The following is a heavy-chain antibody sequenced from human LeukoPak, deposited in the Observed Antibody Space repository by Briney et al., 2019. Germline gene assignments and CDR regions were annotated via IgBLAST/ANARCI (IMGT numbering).Heavy chain of an antibody. Sequence: PGGSLRLSCAASGFSISNNGISWVRQAPGKRLEWVSGISGSGDVTWYADSVKGRFTISRDNSKNTLYLQMSSLRAEDSALYYCVKWAGCGHHWGQGTLVTVSS. CDR1: GFSISNNG. CDR3: VKWAGCGHH. CDR2: ISGSGDVT. V-gene: IGHV3-23*01. D-gene: IGHD3-10*01. J-gene: IGHJ5*02.